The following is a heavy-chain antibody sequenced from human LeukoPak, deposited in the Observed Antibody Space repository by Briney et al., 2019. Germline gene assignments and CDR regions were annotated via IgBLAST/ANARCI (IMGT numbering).Heavy chain of an antibody. CDR1: GFTFSNYW. V-gene: IGHV3-74*01. CDR2: IYVDGRTT. D-gene: IGHD3-22*01. CDR3: AKNPQYYYDSSGFFEY. Sequence: GGSLRLSCVASGFTFSNYWMHWVRQPPGKGLVWVSRIYVDGRTTNYADSVKGRFTISRDNAKNTVYLQMNSLRVEDTAVYYCAKNPQYYYDSSGFFEYWGQGTLVTVSS. J-gene: IGHJ4*02.